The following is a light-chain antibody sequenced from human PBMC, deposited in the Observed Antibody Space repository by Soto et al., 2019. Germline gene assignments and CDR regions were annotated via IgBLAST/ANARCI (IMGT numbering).Light chain of an antibody. Sequence: AIRMTQSPSSFSASTGDRVTITCRASQDISTYLDWYQQRPGKAPKLLIYAASTLQSGVPSRFSRRGSGTDSPPTFSRLQAADLSIYYCQQYNRLPLVFGGGTKV. CDR3: QQYNRLPLV. J-gene: IGKJ4*01. CDR2: AAS. V-gene: IGKV1-8*01. CDR1: QDISTY.